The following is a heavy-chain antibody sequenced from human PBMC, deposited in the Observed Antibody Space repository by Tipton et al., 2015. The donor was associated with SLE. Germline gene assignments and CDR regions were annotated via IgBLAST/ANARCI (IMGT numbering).Heavy chain of an antibody. CDR1: GYSFTSYS. D-gene: IGHD3-10*01. Sequence: QLVQSGPEVKKPGASVKVSCEVSGYSFTSYSIHWVRQDPGQRLEWMGWINGDNGKTKYSQKFQGRVAITRDTSASTVYMDLSILRSEDTAVYFCARGVRRGPGSYVFDYWGQGTLVTVSS. V-gene: IGHV1-3*01. J-gene: IGHJ4*02. CDR3: ARGVRRGPGSYVFDY. CDR2: INGDNGKT.